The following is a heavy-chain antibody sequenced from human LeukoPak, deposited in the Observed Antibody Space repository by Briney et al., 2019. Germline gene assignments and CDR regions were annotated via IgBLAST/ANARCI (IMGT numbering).Heavy chain of an antibody. Sequence: PGGSLRLSCAASVFTFTSYEMNWVRQAPGKGLEWVSYISSSGSTIYYADSVKGRFTISRDNAKNSLYLQMNSLRAEDTAVYYCAKVPDYYDSSGYYYVDLFFDYWGQGTLVTVSS. V-gene: IGHV3-48*03. J-gene: IGHJ4*02. CDR3: AKVPDYYDSSGYYYVDLFFDY. D-gene: IGHD3-22*01. CDR1: VFTFTSYE. CDR2: ISSSGSTI.